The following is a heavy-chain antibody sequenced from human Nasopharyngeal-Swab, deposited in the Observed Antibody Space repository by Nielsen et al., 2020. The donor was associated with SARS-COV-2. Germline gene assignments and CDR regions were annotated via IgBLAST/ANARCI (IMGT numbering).Heavy chain of an antibody. J-gene: IGHJ4*02. V-gene: IGHV4-34*01. CDR2: IYHSGST. Sequence: SETLSLTCAVYGGSFSDYYLTWIRQPTGKGLEWIGEIYHSGSTNYNPSLKSRVTISVDKSKNQFSLKLSSVTAADTAVYYCARDSDTIFGVAIDYWGQGTLVTVSS. CDR3: ARDSDTIFGVAIDY. D-gene: IGHD3-3*01. CDR1: GGSFSDYY.